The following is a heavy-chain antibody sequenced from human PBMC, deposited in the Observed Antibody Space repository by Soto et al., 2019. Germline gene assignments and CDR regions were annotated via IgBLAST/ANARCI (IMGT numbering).Heavy chain of an antibody. Sequence: QVQLVQSGAEVKKPGASVKVSCKASGYTFTSYEINWVRQATGQGLEWMGWMNPHSGNKGYAQKFQGRVSRTRNTAISTAYMELSSLRSEDTAVYYCAIKAATGDYHGMDVWGQGTTVIVSS. J-gene: IGHJ6*02. D-gene: IGHD6-13*01. CDR3: AIKAATGDYHGMDV. CDR1: GYTFTSYE. CDR2: MNPHSGNK. V-gene: IGHV1-8*02.